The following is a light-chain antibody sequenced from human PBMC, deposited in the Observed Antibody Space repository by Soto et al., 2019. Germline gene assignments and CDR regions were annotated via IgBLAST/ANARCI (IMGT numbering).Light chain of an antibody. CDR3: QSYDSSLSGWV. Sequence: QSVLTQPPSVSGAPGQRVTISCTGSSSNIGAGYDVHWYQQLPGTAPKLLIYSNSNPPSGVPDRFCGSKSGTSASLAITRLEAEDAADYSCQSYDSSLSGWVFGGGTKLTVL. CDR1: SSNIGAGYD. V-gene: IGLV1-40*01. CDR2: SNS. J-gene: IGLJ3*02.